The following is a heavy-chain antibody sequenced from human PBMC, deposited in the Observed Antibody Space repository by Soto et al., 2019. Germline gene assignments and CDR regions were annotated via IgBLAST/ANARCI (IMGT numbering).Heavy chain of an antibody. D-gene: IGHD3-3*01. V-gene: IGHV3-30-3*01. CDR2: ISYDGSNK. J-gene: IGHJ4*02. CDR3: ARDKRDLRFLEWSYYFDY. Sequence: GGSLRLSCAASGFTFSSCAMHWVHQAPGNGLEWVALISYDGSNKYYADSVKGRFTISRDNSKNTLYLQMNSLRAEDTAVYYCARDKRDLRFLEWSYYFDYWGQGTLVTVSS. CDR1: GFTFSSCA.